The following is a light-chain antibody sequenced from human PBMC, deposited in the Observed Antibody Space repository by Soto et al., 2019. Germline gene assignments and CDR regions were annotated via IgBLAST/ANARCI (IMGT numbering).Light chain of an antibody. V-gene: IGKV1-12*01. CDR2: AAS. CDR3: QQASSFPFT. CDR1: QGINSW. Sequence: DIQMTQSPSSVSASVGDRVTITCRASQGINSWLAWYHQAPGKAPKLLIYAASTLQSGVPSRLSGSGSGTDFTLTISSLQPEDFATYYCQQASSFPFTFGPGTKVDIE. J-gene: IGKJ3*01.